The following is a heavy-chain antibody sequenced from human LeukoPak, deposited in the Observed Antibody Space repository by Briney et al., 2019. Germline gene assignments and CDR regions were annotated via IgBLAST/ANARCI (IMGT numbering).Heavy chain of an antibody. D-gene: IGHD5-18*01. Sequence: GGSLRLSCAASGFTFSSYSMNWVRQAPGKGLKWVSSISSSSSYIYYADSVKGRFTISRDNAKNSLHLQMNSLRAEDTAVYYCARGSGGYSYGYVDYWGQGTLVTVSS. V-gene: IGHV3-21*01. J-gene: IGHJ4*02. CDR1: GFTFSSYS. CDR3: ARGSGGYSYGYVDY. CDR2: ISSSSSYI.